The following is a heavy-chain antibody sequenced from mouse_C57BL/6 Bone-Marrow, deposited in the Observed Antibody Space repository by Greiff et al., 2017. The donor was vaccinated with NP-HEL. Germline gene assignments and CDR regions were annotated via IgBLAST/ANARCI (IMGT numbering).Heavy chain of an antibody. CDR2: INPSSGYT. CDR3: AREDYGNYVDYYAMDY. J-gene: IGHJ4*01. Sequence: QVQLQQSGAELAKPGASVKLSCKASGYTFTSYCMHWVKQRPGQGLEWIGYINPSSGYTKYNQKFKDKATLTADKSSSTAYMQLSSLTYEDSAVYYCAREDYGNYVDYYAMDYWGQGTSVTVSS. CDR1: GYTFTSYC. V-gene: IGHV1-7*01. D-gene: IGHD2-1*01.